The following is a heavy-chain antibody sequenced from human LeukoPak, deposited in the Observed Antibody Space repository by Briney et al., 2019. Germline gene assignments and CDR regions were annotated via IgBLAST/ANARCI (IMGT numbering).Heavy chain of an antibody. CDR1: GFTVSSNY. Sequence: PGGSLRLSCAASGFTVSSNYMSWVRQGPGKGLEWVSVIHSGGNTYYADSVKGRFTISRDNSKNTLYLQMHSLRVEDTAVYYCARDVGYYYDGSGIYWGQGTLVTVAS. CDR3: ARDVGYYYDGSGIY. V-gene: IGHV3-53*01. D-gene: IGHD3-22*01. J-gene: IGHJ4*02. CDR2: IHSGGNT.